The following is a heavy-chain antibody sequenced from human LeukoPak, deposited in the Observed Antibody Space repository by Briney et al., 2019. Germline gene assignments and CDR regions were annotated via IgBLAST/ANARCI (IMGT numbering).Heavy chain of an antibody. CDR1: GFTFSSYA. V-gene: IGHV3-23*01. CDR2: ISGSGGST. CDR3: VKGYCSGGSCYCDY. Sequence: GGSLRLSCAASGFTFSSYAMSWVRQAPGKGLEWVSAISGSGGSTHYADSVKGRFTISRDNSKNTLYLQMNSLRPEDTAVYYCVKGYCSGGSCYCDYWGQGTLVSVSS. J-gene: IGHJ4*02. D-gene: IGHD2-15*01.